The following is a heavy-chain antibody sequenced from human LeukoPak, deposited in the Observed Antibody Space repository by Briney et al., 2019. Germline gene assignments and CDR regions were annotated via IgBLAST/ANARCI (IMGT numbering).Heavy chain of an antibody. J-gene: IGHJ5*02. CDR2: INHSGST. D-gene: IGHD6-19*01. CDR1: GGSFSGYY. V-gene: IGHV4-34*01. Sequence: SETLSLTCAVYGGSFSGYYWSWIRQPPGKGLEWIGEINHSGSTNYNPSLKNRVTISVDTSKNQFSLKLSSVTAADTAVYYCARGRGWRIHRGSVWFDPWGQGTLVTVSS. CDR3: ARGRGWRIHRGSVWFDP.